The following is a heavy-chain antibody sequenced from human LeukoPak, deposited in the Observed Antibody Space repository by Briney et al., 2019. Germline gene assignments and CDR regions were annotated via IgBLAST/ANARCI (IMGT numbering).Heavy chain of an antibody. CDR1: GFTVSSNY. CDR3: AKDSDSSSWYLGYFDY. Sequence: PGGSLRLSCAASGFTVSSNYMSWVRQAPGKGLERVSVIYSGGSTYYADSVKGRFTISRDNSKNTLYLQMNSLRAEDTAVYYCAKDSDSSSWYLGYFDYWGQGTLVTVSS. D-gene: IGHD6-13*01. J-gene: IGHJ4*02. CDR2: IYSGGST. V-gene: IGHV3-53*01.